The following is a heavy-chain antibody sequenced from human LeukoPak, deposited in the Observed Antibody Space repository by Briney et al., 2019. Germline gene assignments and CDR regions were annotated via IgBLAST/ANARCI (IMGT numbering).Heavy chain of an antibody. CDR1: GFTFSSSA. V-gene: IGHV3-23*01. D-gene: IGHD5-24*01. Sequence: PGGSLRLSCAASGFTFSSSAMSWVRQAPGEGLEWDSAISGSGGSSYYADSVKGRFTISRDNFKNTLYLQMNSLRAEHTAVYYCAKYGFFPYYFDYWGQGTLVTVSS. CDR2: ISGSGGSS. CDR3: AKYGFFPYYFDY. J-gene: IGHJ4*02.